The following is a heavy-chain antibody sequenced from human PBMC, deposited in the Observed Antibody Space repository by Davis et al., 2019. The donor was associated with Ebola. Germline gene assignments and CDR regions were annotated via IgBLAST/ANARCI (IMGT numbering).Heavy chain of an antibody. V-gene: IGHV4-59*08. CDR1: GGSISSYY. CDR2: IYYSGST. D-gene: IGHD4-17*01. Sequence: SETLSLTCTVSGGSISSYYWSWIRQPPGKGLEWIGYIYYSGSTNYNPSLKSRVTISVDTSKNQFSLKLSSVTAADTAVYYCARNEAVTTAFVYYYYGMDVWGKGTTVTVSS. CDR3: ARNEAVTTAFVYYYYGMDV. J-gene: IGHJ6*04.